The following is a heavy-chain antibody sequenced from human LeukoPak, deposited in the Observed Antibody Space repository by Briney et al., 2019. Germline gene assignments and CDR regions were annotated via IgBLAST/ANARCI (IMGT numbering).Heavy chain of an antibody. CDR1: GGTFSSYA. Sequence: ASVKVSCKASGGTFSSYAISWVRQAPGQGLEWMGGIIPIFGTANYAQKFQGRVTITRDTSASTAYMELSSLRSEDTAVYYCARVQGQGGYYDDWFDPWGQGTLVTVSS. CDR3: ARVQGQGGYYDDWFDP. CDR2: IIPIFGTA. V-gene: IGHV1-69*05. J-gene: IGHJ5*02. D-gene: IGHD3-22*01.